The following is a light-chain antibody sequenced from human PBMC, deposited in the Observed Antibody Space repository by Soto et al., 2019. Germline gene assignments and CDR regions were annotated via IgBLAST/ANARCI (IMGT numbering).Light chain of an antibody. V-gene: IGKV3-20*01. CDR1: QSVSAGY. J-gene: IGKJ4*01. CDR3: QQYGNSPLT. Sequence: EIVLTQSPGTLSLSPGERATLSCRASQSVSAGYLAWYQQKPGQSPRLLIYGASSRATGIPDRLSGSGSGTDFTLTISRLEPEDFAVYYCQQYGNSPLTFGGGTKVEIK. CDR2: GAS.